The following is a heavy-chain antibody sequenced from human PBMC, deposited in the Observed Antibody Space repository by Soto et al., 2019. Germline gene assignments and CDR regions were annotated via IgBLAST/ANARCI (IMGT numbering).Heavy chain of an antibody. D-gene: IGHD6-19*01. CDR3: AKGVAVGRGMDV. CDR2: ISGSGGST. V-gene: IGHV3-23*01. CDR1: GFTFSSYA. Sequence: GGSLRLSCAASGFTFSSYAMSWVRQAPGKGLEWVSTISGSGGSTYYADSVKGRFTISRDNSKNTLYLQMNSLRAGDTAVYYCAKGVAVGRGMDVWGQGTTVTVSS. J-gene: IGHJ6*02.